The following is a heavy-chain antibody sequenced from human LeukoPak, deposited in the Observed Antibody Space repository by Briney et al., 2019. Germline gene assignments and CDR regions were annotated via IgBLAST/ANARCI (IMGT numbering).Heavy chain of an antibody. Sequence: PGGSLRLSCAASGFTVSNNYMSWVRQAPGKGLEWVSAISGSGGSTYYADSVKGRFTISRDNSKNTLYLQMNSLRAEDTALYYCAKTGGIAAAHWGQGTLVTVSS. CDR2: ISGSGGST. V-gene: IGHV3-23*01. D-gene: IGHD6-13*01. J-gene: IGHJ4*02. CDR1: GFTVSNNY. CDR3: AKTGGIAAAH.